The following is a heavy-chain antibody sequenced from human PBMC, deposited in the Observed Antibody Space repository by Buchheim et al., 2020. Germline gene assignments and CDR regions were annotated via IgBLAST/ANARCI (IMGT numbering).Heavy chain of an antibody. CDR3: AKTGGTYYYGLDV. J-gene: IGHJ6*02. CDR2: ISSGGST. CDR1: GGSISSGSYF. D-gene: IGHD3-16*01. Sequence: QVQLQESGSGLVKPSQTLSLTCTVSGGSISSGSYFWSWIRQPAGKGLEWIGRISSGGSTNYNASLKSRVIISADTPKNQFSLILTSVTAADTAVYYCAKTGGTYYYGLDVWGQGT. V-gene: IGHV4-61*02.